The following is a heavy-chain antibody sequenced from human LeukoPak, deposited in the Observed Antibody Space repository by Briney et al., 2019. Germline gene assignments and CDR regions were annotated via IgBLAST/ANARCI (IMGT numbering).Heavy chain of an antibody. CDR1: GINFSKYW. CDR3: ARDLDGSGNYHWFDP. CDR2: INGDGSTT. D-gene: IGHD3-10*01. Sequence: GSLELSCAASGINFSKYWKERGRQAPGKGVVLGSSINGDGSTTTYADSVKGRFTISRDNAKNTLYVQMNSLRVEDTAVYYCARDLDGSGNYHWFDPWGQGTLVTVSS. J-gene: IGHJ5*02. V-gene: IGHV3-74*01.